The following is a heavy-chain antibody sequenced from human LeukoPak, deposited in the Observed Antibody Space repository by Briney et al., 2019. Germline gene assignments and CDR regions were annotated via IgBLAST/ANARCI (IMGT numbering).Heavy chain of an antibody. D-gene: IGHD3-16*01. V-gene: IGHV3-48*03. J-gene: IGHJ4*02. Sequence: GGSLRLSCAASGFTFSSYEMNWVRQAPGKGLEWVSYISSSGSTIYYADSVKGRFTISRDNAKNSLYLQMNSLRAEDTAVYYCARDYGGEAFDYWGQGTLVPVSS. CDR2: ISSSGSTI. CDR1: GFTFSSYE. CDR3: ARDYGGEAFDY.